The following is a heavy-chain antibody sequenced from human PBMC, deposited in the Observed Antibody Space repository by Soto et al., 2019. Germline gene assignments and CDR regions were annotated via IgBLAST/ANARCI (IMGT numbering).Heavy chain of an antibody. CDR2: IYYSGST. CDR3: ARHYSSGSRNWFDP. CDR1: GGSINSGSYF. D-gene: IGHD6-19*01. J-gene: IGHJ5*02. V-gene: IGHV4-39*01. Sequence: SETLSLTCSVSGGSINSGSYFWGWVRQPPGKGLEWIGSIYYSGSTYYNPSLRSRVTISVDTSKNQFSLKLSSVTAADTAVFYCARHYSSGSRNWFDPWGQGTLVTVSS.